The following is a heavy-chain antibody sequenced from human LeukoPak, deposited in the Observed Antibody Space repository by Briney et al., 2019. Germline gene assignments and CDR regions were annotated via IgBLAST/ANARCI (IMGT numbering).Heavy chain of an antibody. Sequence: PGGSLRLSCAASGFTFSDYAMHWVRQAPGKGLEYVSAISRNGGSTYYANSVKGRFTISRDNSKNTLYLQMGCLRAEDMAVYYCARVGGNDAFDIWGQGTMVTVSS. J-gene: IGHJ3*02. CDR2: ISRNGGST. V-gene: IGHV3-64*01. D-gene: IGHD1-14*01. CDR1: GFTFSDYA. CDR3: ARVGGNDAFDI.